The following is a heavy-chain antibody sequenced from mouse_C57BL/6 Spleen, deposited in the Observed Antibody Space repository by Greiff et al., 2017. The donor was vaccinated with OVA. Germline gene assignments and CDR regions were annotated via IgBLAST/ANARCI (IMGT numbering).Heavy chain of an antibody. V-gene: IGHV5-17*01. J-gene: IGHJ1*03. CDR3: ARGDPGYFDV. Sequence: DVMLVESGGGLVKPGGSLKLSCAASGFTFSDYGMHWVRQAPEKGLEWVAYISSGSSTIYYADTVKGRFTISRDNAKNTLFLQMTSLRSEDTAMYYCARGDPGYFDVWGTGTTVTVSS. CDR1: GFTFSDYG. D-gene: IGHD3-3*01. CDR2: ISSGSSTI.